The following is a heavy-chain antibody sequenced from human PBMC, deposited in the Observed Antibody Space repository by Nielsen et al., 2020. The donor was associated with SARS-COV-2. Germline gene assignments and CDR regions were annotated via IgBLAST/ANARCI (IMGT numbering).Heavy chain of an antibody. D-gene: IGHD3-10*01. Sequence: GGSLRLSCAASGFTFSNYWMSWVRQAPGKGLEWVANIKQDGSEKYYVDSVKGRFTISRDNAKNSLYLQMNSLRAEDTAVYYCAKAPYGSGRQIDYWGQGTLVTVSS. J-gene: IGHJ4*02. V-gene: IGHV3-7*05. CDR1: GFTFSNYW. CDR2: IKQDGSEK. CDR3: AKAPYGSGRQIDY.